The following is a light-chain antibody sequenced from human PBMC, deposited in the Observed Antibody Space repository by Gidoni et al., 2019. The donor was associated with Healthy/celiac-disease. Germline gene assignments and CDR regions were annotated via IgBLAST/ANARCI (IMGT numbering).Light chain of an antibody. Sequence: DSVMTQSPDSLAVSLGVRATINCKSSQSVLYSSNNKNYLAWYQQKPGQPPKLLIYWASTRESGVPDRFSGSGSGTDFTLTISSLQAEDVAVYYCQQYYSTPYTFGQGTKLEIK. CDR1: QSVLYSSNNKNY. V-gene: IGKV4-1*01. J-gene: IGKJ2*01. CDR2: WAS. CDR3: QQYYSTPYT.